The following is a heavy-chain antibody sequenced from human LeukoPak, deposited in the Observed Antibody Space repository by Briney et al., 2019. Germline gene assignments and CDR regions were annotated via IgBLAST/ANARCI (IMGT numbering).Heavy chain of an antibody. CDR2: IYYSGST. Sequence: SETLSLTCAVSGGSISSYYWSWIRQPPGKGLEWIGYIYYSGSTNYNPSLKSRVTISVDTSKNQFSLKLSSVTAADTAVYYCARAICSGGSCYRADFDYWGQGTLVTVSS. CDR3: ARAICSGGSCYRADFDY. J-gene: IGHJ4*02. V-gene: IGHV4-59*01. CDR1: GGSISSYY. D-gene: IGHD2-15*01.